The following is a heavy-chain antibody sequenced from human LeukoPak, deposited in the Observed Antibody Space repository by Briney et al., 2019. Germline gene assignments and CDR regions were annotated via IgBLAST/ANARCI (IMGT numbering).Heavy chain of an antibody. CDR1: GYTFTGYY. CDR2: INPNSGGT. J-gene: IGHJ4*02. Sequence: ASVKVSCKASGYTFTGYYMHWVRQAPGQGLEWMGRINPNSGGTNYAQKFQARVTMTRDTSLSTAYKELSRLRSDDTAVYYCARTWRYCSGGSCYTWDYWGQGTLVTVSS. CDR3: ARTWRYCSGGSCYTWDY. V-gene: IGHV1-2*06. D-gene: IGHD2-15*01.